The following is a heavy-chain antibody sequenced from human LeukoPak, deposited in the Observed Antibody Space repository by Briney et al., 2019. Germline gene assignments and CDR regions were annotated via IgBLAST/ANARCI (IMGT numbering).Heavy chain of an antibody. CDR2: IGTAGDT. J-gene: IGHJ4*02. CDR3: ARFSGSSGYFDY. Sequence: GGSLRLSCAASGFTFSSYDMHWVRQATGKGLEWVSAIGTAGDTYYPGSVKGRFTISRENAKNSLYLQMNSLRAGDTAVYYCARFSGSSGYFDYWGQGTLVTVSS. D-gene: IGHD3-22*01. CDR1: GFTFSSYD. V-gene: IGHV3-13*04.